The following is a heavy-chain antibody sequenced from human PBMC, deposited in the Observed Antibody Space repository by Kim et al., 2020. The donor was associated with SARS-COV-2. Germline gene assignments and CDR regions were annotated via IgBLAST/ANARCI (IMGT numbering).Heavy chain of an antibody. CDR3: ARSTGGAFDI. Sequence: GGSLRLSCAASGFSLSDYWMSWVRQAPGKGLEWVANIKQDGSEKYYVDSVKGRSTISRDNAKNSMSLQMNSLRAEDTAMYYCARSTGGAFDIWGQGTMVAVSS. V-gene: IGHV3-7*01. J-gene: IGHJ3*02. CDR1: GFSLSDYW. D-gene: IGHD3-16*01. CDR2: IKQDGSEK.